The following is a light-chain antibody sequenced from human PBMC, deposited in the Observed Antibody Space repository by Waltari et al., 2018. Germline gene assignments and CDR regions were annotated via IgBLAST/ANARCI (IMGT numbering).Light chain of an antibody. CDR1: QSVSSN. CDR2: GAS. Sequence: RASQSVSSNLAWYQQKPGQAPRLLIYGASTRATGIPARFSGSGSGTEFTLTISSMQSEDFAVYYCQQYNNWPPRYTFGQGTKLEIK. CDR3: QQYNNWPPRYT. V-gene: IGKV3-15*01. J-gene: IGKJ2*01.